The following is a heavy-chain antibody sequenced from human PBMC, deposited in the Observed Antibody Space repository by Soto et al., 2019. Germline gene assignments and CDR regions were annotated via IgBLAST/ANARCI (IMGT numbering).Heavy chain of an antibody. Sequence: QVQLQQWGAGLLKPSETLSLTCAVYGGSFSGYYWTWIRQPPGTGLEWIGEINHSGSTNYNPSLKSRVSLSVDTSKNQFSLKLTSVTAAEPAVYYCARDKITGLFDYWGQGTLVTVSS. CDR2: INHSGST. V-gene: IGHV4-34*01. J-gene: IGHJ4*02. D-gene: IGHD2-8*02. CDR3: ARDKITGLFDY. CDR1: GGSFSGYY.